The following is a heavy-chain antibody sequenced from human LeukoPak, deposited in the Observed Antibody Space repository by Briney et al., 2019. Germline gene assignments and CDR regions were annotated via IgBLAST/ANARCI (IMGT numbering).Heavy chain of an antibody. V-gene: IGHV3-21*01. D-gene: IGHD3-22*01. J-gene: IGHJ5*02. CDR3: ARHTMRGNWFDP. Sequence: GGSLRLSCAASGFTFSSYSMNWVRQAPGKGLEWVSSISSSSSYIYYADSVKGRFTISRDNAKNSLYLQMNSLRAEDTAVYYCARHTMRGNWFDPWGQGTPVTVSS. CDR2: ISSSSSYI. CDR1: GFTFSSYS.